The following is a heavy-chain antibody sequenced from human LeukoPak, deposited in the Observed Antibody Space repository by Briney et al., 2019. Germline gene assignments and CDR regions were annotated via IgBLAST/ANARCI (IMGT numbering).Heavy chain of an antibody. CDR3: ARVLRLGELSLSPLGY. Sequence: ASVKVSCKTSGYNFTSYAMHWLRQAPGQRLEWMGWINGGNGNTKYSQKFQGRVTITRDTSASTAYMELSSLRSEDTAVYYCARVLRLGELSLSPLGYWGQGTLVTVSS. J-gene: IGHJ4*02. CDR1: GYNFTSYA. CDR2: INGGNGNT. V-gene: IGHV1-3*01. D-gene: IGHD3-16*02.